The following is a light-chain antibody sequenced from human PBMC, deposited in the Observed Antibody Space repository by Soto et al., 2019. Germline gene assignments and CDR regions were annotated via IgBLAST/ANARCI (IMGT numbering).Light chain of an antibody. CDR1: QSISTY. V-gene: IGKV3-11*01. CDR2: AAV. Sequence: VLTESAATLSLSPGERGTRSCRPSQSISTYFAWYQQKPRQAPSLLIYAAVNTATGIPARFSGSGSGTDFTLIIDSLAPEDFAVYYCQQRITWPLTFGRGTKVDIK. CDR3: QQRITWPLT. J-gene: IGKJ4*01.